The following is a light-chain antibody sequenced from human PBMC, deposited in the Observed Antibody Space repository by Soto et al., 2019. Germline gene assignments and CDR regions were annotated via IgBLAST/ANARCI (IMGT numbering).Light chain of an antibody. CDR3: MQALQTPLT. CDR2: LGS. J-gene: IGKJ3*01. Sequence: DIVMTQSPLSLPVTPGEPASISCRSSQSLLHSNGYNYLDWYLQKPGQSPQLLIYLGSNRATGVPDRVSGSGSGTDFTLKISRVEAEDVGVYYCMQALQTPLTFGPGTKVDIK. V-gene: IGKV2-28*01. CDR1: QSLLHSNGYNY.